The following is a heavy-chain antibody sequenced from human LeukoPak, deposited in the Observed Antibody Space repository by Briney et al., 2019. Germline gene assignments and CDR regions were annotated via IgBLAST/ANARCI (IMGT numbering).Heavy chain of an antibody. CDR2: IIPIFGTA. CDR1: GGTFSSYA. V-gene: IGHV1-69*13. D-gene: IGHD2-2*01. J-gene: IGHJ6*04. CDR3: ARVDCSSTSCYDYYYYGMDV. Sequence: SVKVSCKASGGTFSSYAISWVRQAPGQGLEWLGGIIPIFGTANYAQKFQGRVTITADESTSTAYMELSSLRPEDTAVYYCARVDCSSTSCYDYYYYGMDVWGKGTTVTVSS.